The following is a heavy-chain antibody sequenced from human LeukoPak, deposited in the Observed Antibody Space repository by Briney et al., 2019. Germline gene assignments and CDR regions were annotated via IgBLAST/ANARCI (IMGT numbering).Heavy chain of an antibody. Sequence: SETLSLTCTVSGGSISSSSYYWGWIRQPPGKGLEWIGSIYHSGSTYYNPSLKSRVTISVDTSKNQFSLKLSSVTAADTAVYYCARDMATTTVPYWGQGTLVTVSS. CDR2: IYHSGST. D-gene: IGHD5-24*01. CDR1: GGSISSSSYY. CDR3: ARDMATTTVPY. V-gene: IGHV4-39*07. J-gene: IGHJ4*02.